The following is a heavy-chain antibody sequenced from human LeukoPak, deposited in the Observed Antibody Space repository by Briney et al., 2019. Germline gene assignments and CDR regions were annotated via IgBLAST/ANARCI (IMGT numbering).Heavy chain of an antibody. J-gene: IGHJ4*02. V-gene: IGHV4-59*11. CDR1: GGSISSHY. D-gene: IGHD5/OR15-5a*01. Sequence: KPSETLSLTCTVSGGSISSHYWSWIRQPPGKGLEWIGYIANSGTTNYNPSLKSRVVISLDTSRNQLSLKMSSMTAADTAVYYCAKGLGVVSDIWGQGTLVTVSS. CDR3: AKGLGVVSDI. CDR2: IANSGTT.